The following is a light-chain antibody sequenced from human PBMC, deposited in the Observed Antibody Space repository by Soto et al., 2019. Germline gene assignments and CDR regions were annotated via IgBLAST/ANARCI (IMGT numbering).Light chain of an antibody. J-gene: IGKJ1*01. CDR3: QQYGTSPTT. CDR2: GAS. V-gene: IGKV3-20*01. Sequence: EIVLTQSPGTLSLSPGERATLSCRASQSVTSSYLAWYQQKPGQAPRFLMYGASSRATGIPDRFSGRGSGTDFTLTISRLEPEDCAVYYCQQYGTSPTTFGQGTKVEIK. CDR1: QSVTSSY.